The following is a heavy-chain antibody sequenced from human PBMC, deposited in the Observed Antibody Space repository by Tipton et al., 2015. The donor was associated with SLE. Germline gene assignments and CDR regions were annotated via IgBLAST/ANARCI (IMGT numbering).Heavy chain of an antibody. J-gene: IGHJ5*02. V-gene: IGHV4-39*07. CDR2: FFYRGST. CDR1: GDSVSTSNHY. D-gene: IGHD3-22*01. CDR3: ALYHYSSSGLNWIDP. Sequence: TLSLTCTVSGDSVSTSNHYWGWIRQSPGQGLDWIGNFFYRGSTYYNPSLKSRVTISTDTSKNQFSLRLSSVTAADTAVYYCALYHYSSSGLNWIDPWGQGILVTVSS.